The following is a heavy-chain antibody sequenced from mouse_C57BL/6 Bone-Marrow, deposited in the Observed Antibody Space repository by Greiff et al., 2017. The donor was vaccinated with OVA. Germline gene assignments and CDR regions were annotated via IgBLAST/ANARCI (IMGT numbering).Heavy chain of an antibody. D-gene: IGHD1-2*01. Sequence: EVQVVESGGDLVKPGGSLKLSCAASGFTFSSYGMSWVRQTPDKRLEWVATISSGGSYTYYPDSVTGRFTISRDNAKNTLYLQMSSLKSEDTAMYYCASPLRRYFDVWGTGTTVTVSS. CDR2: ISSGGSYT. CDR1: GFTFSSYG. J-gene: IGHJ1*03. V-gene: IGHV5-6*01. CDR3: ASPLRRYFDV.